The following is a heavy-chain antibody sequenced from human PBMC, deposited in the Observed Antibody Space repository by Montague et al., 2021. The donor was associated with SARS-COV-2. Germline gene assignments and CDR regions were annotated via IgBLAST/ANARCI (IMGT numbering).Heavy chain of an antibody. J-gene: IGHJ4*02. V-gene: IGHV4-39*01. CDR1: GGSISSSSYY. Sequence: SETLSLTCTVSGGSISSSSYYWGWIRQPPGKGLEWIGSIYYSGSTYYNPSLKSRVTISVDTSKNQSSLKLSSVTAADTAVYYCARLNFRITIFGVVRSRVFDYWGQGTLVTVSS. CDR3: ARLNFRITIFGVVRSRVFDY. CDR2: IYYSGST. D-gene: IGHD3-3*01.